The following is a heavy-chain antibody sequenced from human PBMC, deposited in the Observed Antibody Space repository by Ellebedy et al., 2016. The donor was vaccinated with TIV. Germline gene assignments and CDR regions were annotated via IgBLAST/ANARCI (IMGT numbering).Heavy chain of an antibody. V-gene: IGHV3-74*01. CDR1: GFIFSNYW. D-gene: IGHD4-17*01. J-gene: IGHJ6*02. CDR2: INSDGRKT. CDR3: LTPGADYGDGGDHQYYGMDA. Sequence: PGGSLRLSCAASGFIFSNYWMHWVRQTPGKGLVWVSRINSDGRKTNYADSVKGRFTISRDNAKNSLYLQMNSLRVDDTGVYYCLTPGADYGDGGDHQYYGMDAWGQGITVTVSS.